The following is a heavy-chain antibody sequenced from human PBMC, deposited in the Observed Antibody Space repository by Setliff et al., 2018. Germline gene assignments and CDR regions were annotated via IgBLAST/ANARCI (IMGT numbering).Heavy chain of an antibody. D-gene: IGHD3-3*01. V-gene: IGHV4-34*01. J-gene: IGHJ4*02. CDR1: GYSITNGYY. CDR2: INDSGTT. CDR3: RYWSGYYNNDY. Sequence: PSETLSLTCVVSGYSITNGYYWGWIRQSPGKGLEWIGEINDSGTTNYSPSLKSRVTISLDASTNQFSLKLRSVSAADTAVYYCRYWSGYYNNDYWGQGTLVTVSS.